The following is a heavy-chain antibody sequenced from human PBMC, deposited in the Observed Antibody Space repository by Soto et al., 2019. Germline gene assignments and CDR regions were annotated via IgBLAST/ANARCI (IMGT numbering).Heavy chain of an antibody. CDR3: ARHPPFVMITFGGVADKGMDV. J-gene: IGHJ6*02. D-gene: IGHD3-16*01. Sequence: GESLKISCKGSGYSFTSYWIGWVRQMPGKGLEWMGIIYPGDSDTRYSPSFQGQVTISADKSISTAYLQWSSLKASDTAMYYCARHPPFVMITFGGVADKGMDVWGQGTTVTVSS. CDR1: GYSFTSYW. V-gene: IGHV5-51*01. CDR2: IYPGDSDT.